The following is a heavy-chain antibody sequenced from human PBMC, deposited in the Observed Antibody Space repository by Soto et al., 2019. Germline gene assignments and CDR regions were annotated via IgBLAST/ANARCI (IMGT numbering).Heavy chain of an antibody. CDR2: ISAYNGNT. Sequence: GASVKVSCKASGYTFTSYGISWVRQAPGQGLEWMGWISAYNGNTNYAQKLQGRVTMTTDTSTSTAYMELRSLRSDDTAVYYCAKNRYYDTDGYPAFGSWGQGTLVTVSS. V-gene: IGHV1-18*01. D-gene: IGHD3-22*01. CDR3: AKNRYYDTDGYPAFGS. CDR1: GYTFTSYG. J-gene: IGHJ4*02.